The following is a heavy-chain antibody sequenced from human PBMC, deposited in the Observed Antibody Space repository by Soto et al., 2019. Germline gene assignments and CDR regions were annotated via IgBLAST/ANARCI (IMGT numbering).Heavy chain of an antibody. CDR3: AKVPIFGVVSRSYGMDV. CDR1: GFTFSSYA. Sequence: EVQLLESGGGLVQPGGSLRLSCAASGFTFSSYAMNWVRQAPGKGLEWVSAISGSGVSTYYADSGKGRFTISRDNSKNTVCLQMNSLRVEDTAVYYCAKVPIFGVVSRSYGMDVWGQGTTVNVSS. V-gene: IGHV3-23*01. CDR2: ISGSGVST. D-gene: IGHD3-3*02. J-gene: IGHJ6*02.